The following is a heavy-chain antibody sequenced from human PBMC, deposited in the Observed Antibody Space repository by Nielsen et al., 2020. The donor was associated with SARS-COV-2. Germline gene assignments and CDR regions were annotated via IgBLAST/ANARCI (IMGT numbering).Heavy chain of an antibody. Sequence: GGSLRLSCGASGFTFSGYTMNWVRQAPGKGLEWVSYISGSANAINYADSVKGRFTISRDNAKSSLFLQMNSLRDEDTAVYYCARDGKTTGKNDAFDIWGQGTVVTVSS. CDR1: GFTFSGYT. CDR2: ISGSANAI. CDR3: ARDGKTTGKNDAFDI. V-gene: IGHV3-48*02. J-gene: IGHJ3*02. D-gene: IGHD1-14*01.